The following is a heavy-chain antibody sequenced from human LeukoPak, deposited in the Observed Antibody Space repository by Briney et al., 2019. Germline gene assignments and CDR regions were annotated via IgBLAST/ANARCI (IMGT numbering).Heavy chain of an antibody. V-gene: IGHV4-59*01. CDR2: IYYSGST. Sequence: PSEALSLTCTVSGGSISSYYWSWIRQPPGKGLEWIGYIYYSGSTNYNPSLKSRVTISVDTSKNQFSLKLSSVTAADTAVYYCARGAAGDYDYFDYWGQGTLVTVSS. CDR3: ARGAAGDYDYFDY. J-gene: IGHJ4*02. CDR1: GGSISSYY. D-gene: IGHD4-17*01.